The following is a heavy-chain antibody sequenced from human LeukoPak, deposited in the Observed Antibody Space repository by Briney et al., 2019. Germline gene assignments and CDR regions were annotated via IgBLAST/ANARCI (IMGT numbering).Heavy chain of an antibody. CDR3: ARYWGSSSGCYTYTPGGWFDP. CDR1: GYTFTGYY. J-gene: IGHJ5*02. Sequence: ASVKVSCKASGYTFTGYYMHWVRQAPGQGLEWMGWINPNSGGTNYAQKFQGRVTMTRDTSISTAYMELSRLRSDDTAVYYCARYWGSSSGCYTYTPGGWFDPWGQGTLVTVSS. V-gene: IGHV1-2*02. D-gene: IGHD6-19*01. CDR2: INPNSGGT.